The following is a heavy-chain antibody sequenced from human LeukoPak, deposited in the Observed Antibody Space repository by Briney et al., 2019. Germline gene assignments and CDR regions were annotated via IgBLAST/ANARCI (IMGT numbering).Heavy chain of an antibody. CDR2: ISAYNGNT. CDR1: GYTFTSYG. D-gene: IGHD3-3*01. Sequence: GASVKVSCKASGYTFTSYGISWVRQAPGQGLEWMGWISAYNGNTNYAQKLQGRVTMTTDTSTSTAYMELRSLRFDDTAVYYCARDQDFWSGYYYYGMDVWGQGTTVTVSS. V-gene: IGHV1-18*01. CDR3: ARDQDFWSGYYYYGMDV. J-gene: IGHJ6*02.